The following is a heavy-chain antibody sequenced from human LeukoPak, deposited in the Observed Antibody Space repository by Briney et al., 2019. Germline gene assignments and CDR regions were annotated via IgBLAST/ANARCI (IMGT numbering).Heavy chain of an antibody. V-gene: IGHV4-38-2*01. D-gene: IGHD3-3*01. J-gene: IGHJ4*02. Sequence: SETLSLTCAVSGYSISSGYYWGWIRQPPGKGLEWIGSIYHSGSTNYNPSLKSRVTISVDTSKNQFSLKLSSVTAADTAVYYCARAYYDFWSGYFDYWGQGTLVTVSS. CDR2: IYHSGST. CDR1: GYSISSGYY. CDR3: ARAYYDFWSGYFDY.